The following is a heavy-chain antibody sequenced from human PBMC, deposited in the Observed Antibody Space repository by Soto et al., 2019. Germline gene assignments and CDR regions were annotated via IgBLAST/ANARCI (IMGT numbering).Heavy chain of an antibody. CDR2: IDPSDSYT. J-gene: IGHJ4*02. V-gene: IGHV5-10-1*01. D-gene: IGHD3-10*01. Sequence: EVQLVQSGAEVKKPGESLRTSCKGSGYSFTNYWISWVRQMPGKGLEWMGRIDPSDSYTNYSPSFQGHVTISADKSISTAYLQWSSLKASDTAMYYCARRNPYYGSGSYPYPFDYWGQGTLVTVSS. CDR3: ARRNPYYGSGSYPYPFDY. CDR1: GYSFTNYW.